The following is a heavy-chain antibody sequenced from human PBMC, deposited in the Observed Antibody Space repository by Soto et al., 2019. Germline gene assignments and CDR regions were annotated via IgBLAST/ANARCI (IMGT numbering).Heavy chain of an antibody. Sequence: PGGSLRLSCAASGFSFSSSWMRWVRQAPGKGLEWVASINADGSEKFYMDSVRGRFTISRDNAENSLSLLMNSLRVEDTAVYYCARDRGYKAVDYWGQGTLVTVSS. D-gene: IGHD3-22*01. CDR1: GFSFSSSW. CDR2: INADGSEK. CDR3: ARDRGYKAVDY. J-gene: IGHJ4*02. V-gene: IGHV3-7*03.